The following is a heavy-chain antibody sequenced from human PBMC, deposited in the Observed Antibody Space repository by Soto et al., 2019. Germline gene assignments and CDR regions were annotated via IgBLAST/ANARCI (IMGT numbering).Heavy chain of an antibody. D-gene: IGHD3-22*01. CDR3: ASVGYYELEALVT. Sequence: QVQLQESGPGLVKPSQTLSLTCTVSGGSISSGDYYWSWIRQPPGKGLAWIGYIYYSGSTYYNPSLKRRVTISVETSKHQVSRELGLLTAAGRVGDYCASVGYYELEALVTWGQVRMFMVTS. V-gene: IGHV4-30-4*01. CDR1: GGSISSGDYY. CDR2: IYYSGST. J-gene: IGHJ3*01.